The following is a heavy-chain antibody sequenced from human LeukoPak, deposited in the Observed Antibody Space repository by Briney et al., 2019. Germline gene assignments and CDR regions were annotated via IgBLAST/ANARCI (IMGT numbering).Heavy chain of an antibody. CDR2: ISWNSGSI. CDR1: GFIFNNYA. CDR3: ARPDYGDSGDY. J-gene: IGHJ4*02. Sequence: GGSLRLSCAGSGFIFNNYAMHWVRQPPGKGLEWVSGISWNSGSIDYADSVKGRFTISRDNSKNTLYLQMNSLRTEDTAVYYCARPDYGDSGDYWGQGTLVTVSS. D-gene: IGHD4-17*01. V-gene: IGHV3-9*01.